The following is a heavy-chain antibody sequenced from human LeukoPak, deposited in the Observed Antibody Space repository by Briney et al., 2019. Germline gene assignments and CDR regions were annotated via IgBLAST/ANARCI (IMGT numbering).Heavy chain of an antibody. D-gene: IGHD2-15*01. J-gene: IGHJ4*02. CDR2: INSDGSST. Sequence: GGSLRLSCAASGFTFSSYWMHWVRHAPGKGLVWVSRINSDGSSTSYADSVKGRFTISGDNAKNTLYLQMNSLRAEDTAVYYCARGVVVAATDYWGQGTLVTVSS. CDR1: GFTFSSYW. CDR3: ARGVVVAATDY. V-gene: IGHV3-74*01.